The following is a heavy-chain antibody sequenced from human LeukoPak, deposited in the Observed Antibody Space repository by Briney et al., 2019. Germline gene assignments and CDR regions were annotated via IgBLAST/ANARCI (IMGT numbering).Heavy chain of an antibody. J-gene: IGHJ5*02. Sequence: PGGSLRLSCAASGFTFSSFEVNWVRQAPGKGLEWVSYISSSGSLIYYADAVKGRFTISRDNTKNSLYLQMNSLRAEDTAVCYCAREWGYFFDPWGQGTLVTVSS. CDR2: ISSSGSLI. CDR3: AREWGYFFDP. V-gene: IGHV3-48*03. CDR1: GFTFSSFE. D-gene: IGHD2-15*01.